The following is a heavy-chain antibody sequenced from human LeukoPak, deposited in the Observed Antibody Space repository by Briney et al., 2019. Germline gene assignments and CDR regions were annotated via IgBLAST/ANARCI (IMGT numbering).Heavy chain of an antibody. Sequence: PGGSLRLSCAASGFTFSSYAMHRVRQAPGKGLEWVAVISYDGSNKYYADSVKGRFTISRDNYKNTLYLQMNSLRAEDTAVYYCARDDRRGLLDYWGQGTLVTVSS. CDR2: ISYDGSNK. V-gene: IGHV3-30-3*01. CDR1: GFTFSSYA. J-gene: IGHJ4*02. D-gene: IGHD2-15*01. CDR3: ARDDRRGLLDY.